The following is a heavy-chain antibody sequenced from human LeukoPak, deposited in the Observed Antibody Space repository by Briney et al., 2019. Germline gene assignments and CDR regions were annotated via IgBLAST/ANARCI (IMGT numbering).Heavy chain of an antibody. CDR1: GFTFSSYA. CDR3: VKESRTAGPGYFDF. CDR2: ISASADRT. V-gene: IGHV3-23*01. D-gene: IGHD6-13*01. J-gene: IGHJ4*02. Sequence: GGSLGLSCAASGFTFSSYAMSWVRQAPGKGLEWVSAISASADRTFDADSVKGRFVISGDISKNTLYLQMNSLRVEDSAVYYCVKESRTAGPGYFDFWGQGTLVTVSS.